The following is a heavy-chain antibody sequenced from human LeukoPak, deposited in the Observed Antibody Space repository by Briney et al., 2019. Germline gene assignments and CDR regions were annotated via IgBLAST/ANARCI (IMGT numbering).Heavy chain of an antibody. Sequence: QPGGSLRLSCAASGFTLSRYAMTWVRQAPGKGLEWVAVISYDGSNKYYADSVKGRFTISRDNSKNTLYLQMNSLRAEDTAVYYCAKDRSSSWRDYFDYWGQGTLVTVSS. CDR3: AKDRSSSWRDYFDY. J-gene: IGHJ4*02. CDR2: ISYDGSNK. CDR1: GFTLSRYA. V-gene: IGHV3-30*18. D-gene: IGHD6-13*01.